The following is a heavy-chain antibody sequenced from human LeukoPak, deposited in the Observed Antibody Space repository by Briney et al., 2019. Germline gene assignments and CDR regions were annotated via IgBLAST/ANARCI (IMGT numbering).Heavy chain of an antibody. J-gene: IGHJ3*02. CDR2: IKQDGSEK. CDR3: EGYYYDSSGYYQNDAFDI. V-gene: IGHV3-7*01. D-gene: IGHD3-22*01. Sequence: GGSLRLSCAASGFTFSSYWMSWVRQAPGKGLEWVANIKQDGSEKYCVDSVKGRFTISRDNAKNSLYLQMNSLRAEDTAVYYCEGYYYDSSGYYQNDAFDIWGQGTMVTVSS. CDR1: GFTFSSYW.